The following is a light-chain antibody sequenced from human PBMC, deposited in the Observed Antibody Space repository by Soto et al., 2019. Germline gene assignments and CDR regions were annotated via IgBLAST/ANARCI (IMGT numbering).Light chain of an antibody. CDR2: GAS. CDR1: QSVSSN. J-gene: IGKJ1*01. Sequence: EVVMTQSPDTLSVSPGEIATLSFRASQSVSSNLAWYQQKLGQAPRLLIYGASSRATGIPDRFSGSGSGTDFTLTISSLQSEDSAVYYCQQYKNWPPWTFGQGTKMDIK. V-gene: IGKV3D-15*01. CDR3: QQYKNWPPWT.